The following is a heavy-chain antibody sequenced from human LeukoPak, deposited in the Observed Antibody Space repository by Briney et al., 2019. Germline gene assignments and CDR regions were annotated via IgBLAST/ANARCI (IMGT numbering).Heavy chain of an antibody. D-gene: IGHD6-19*01. V-gene: IGHV3-23*01. Sequence: GGSLRLSCAASRFSFSNYAMGWVRQAPGKGLEWVSAIVDSGDRAYYADSVKGRLTISRDNSKNTLYLQMNSLRAEDTAVYYCAKDSRRVSGRYYFDYWGQGTLVTVSS. J-gene: IGHJ4*02. CDR3: AKDSRRVSGRYYFDY. CDR2: IVDSGDRA. CDR1: RFSFSNYA.